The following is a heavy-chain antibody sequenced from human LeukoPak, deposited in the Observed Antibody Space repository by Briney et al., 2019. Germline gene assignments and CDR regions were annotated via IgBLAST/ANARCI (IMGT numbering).Heavy chain of an antibody. CDR3: ARDGVVPAAMSDAFDI. CDR2: ISYDGSNK. Sequence: SGGSLRLSCAASGLTFSSYAMHWVRQAPGKGLEWVAVISYDGSNKYYADSVKGRFTISRDNSKNTLYLQMNSLRAEDTAVYYCARDGVVPAAMSDAFDIWGQGTMVTVSS. D-gene: IGHD2-2*01. J-gene: IGHJ3*02. V-gene: IGHV3-30-3*01. CDR1: GLTFSSYA.